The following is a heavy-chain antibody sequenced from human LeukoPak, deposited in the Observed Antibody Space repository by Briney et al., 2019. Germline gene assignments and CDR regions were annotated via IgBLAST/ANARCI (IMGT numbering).Heavy chain of an antibody. CDR1: GFTVSSNY. CDR3: ARAYAYVWGSYHARGYYFDY. CDR2: IYSGGST. J-gene: IGHJ4*02. D-gene: IGHD3-16*01. V-gene: IGHV3-53*01. Sequence: GGSLRLSCAASGFTVSSNYMSWVRQAPGKGLEWVSVIYSGGSTYYADYVKCRFTISTANSNPTLYLQMNSLRAEHTAVYYCARAYAYVWGSYHARGYYFDYWGQGTLVTVSS.